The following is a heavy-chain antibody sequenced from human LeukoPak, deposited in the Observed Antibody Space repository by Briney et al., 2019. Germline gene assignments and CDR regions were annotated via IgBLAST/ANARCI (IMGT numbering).Heavy chain of an antibody. CDR2: ISGSGGRT. J-gene: IGHJ4*02. V-gene: IGHV3-23*01. CDR1: GFSFSSYA. CDR3: AKAGSGTYSSVDY. Sequence: GGSLRLSCAASGFSFSSYAMSWVRQAPGKGLEWVSGISGSGGRTYYADSVKGRFTISRDNSKNTLYLQMNSLRTDDTALYYCAKAGSGTYSSVDYWGQGTLVTVSS. D-gene: IGHD1-26*01.